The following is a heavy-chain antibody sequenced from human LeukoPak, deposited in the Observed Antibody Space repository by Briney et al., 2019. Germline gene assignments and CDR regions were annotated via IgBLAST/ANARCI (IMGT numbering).Heavy chain of an antibody. D-gene: IGHD4-17*01. J-gene: IGHJ6*02. CDR3: AREMDYGERYYYGMDV. CDR2: IYYSGST. V-gene: IGHV4-61*01. CDR1: GGSISNVNHH. Sequence: PSETLSLTCTVSGGSISNVNHHWSWIRQPPGKGLEWIGYIYYSGSTNYNPSLKSRVTISVDTSKNQFSLKLSSVTAADTAVYYCAREMDYGERYYYGMDVWGQGTTVTVSS.